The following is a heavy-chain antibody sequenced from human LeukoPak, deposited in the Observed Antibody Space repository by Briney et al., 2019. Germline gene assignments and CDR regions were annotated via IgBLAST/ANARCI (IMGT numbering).Heavy chain of an antibody. CDR1: GGSFSNYY. CDR2: IYHSGNT. Sequence: SETLSLTCGVSGGSFSNYYWGWIRQPPGKGLEWIGYIYHSGNTNYNPSLKSRVTILVDTSKNQFSLNLSSVTAADTAVYFCARGPTRYYFNYWGQGTLVTVSS. V-gene: IGHV4-59*01. J-gene: IGHJ4*02. CDR3: ARGPTRYYFNY.